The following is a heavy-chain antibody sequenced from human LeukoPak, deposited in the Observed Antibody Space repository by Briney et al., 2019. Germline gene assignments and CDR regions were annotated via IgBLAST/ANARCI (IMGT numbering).Heavy chain of an antibody. V-gene: IGHV4-59*01. Sequence: PSETLSLTCTVSGGSISSYYWSWIRQPPGKGVEWIGYIYYSGSTNYNPSLKSRVTISVDTSKNQFSLKLSSVTAADTAVYYCARDYYGSRSLDYWGQGTLVTVSS. CDR3: ARDYYGSRSLDY. D-gene: IGHD3-10*01. J-gene: IGHJ4*02. CDR1: GGSISSYY. CDR2: IYYSGST.